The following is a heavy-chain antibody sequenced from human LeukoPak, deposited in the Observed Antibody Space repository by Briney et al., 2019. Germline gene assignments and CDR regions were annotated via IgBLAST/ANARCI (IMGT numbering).Heavy chain of an antibody. Sequence: ASVKVSCKASGYTFTGYYMHWVRQAPGQGLEWMGWINPNNGGTNYAQKFQGRVTMTRDTSISTAYMELSRLRSDDTAVYYCARGSDDFWSGYSPSYWGQGTLVTVSS. CDR3: ARGSDDFWSGYSPSY. V-gene: IGHV1-2*02. J-gene: IGHJ4*02. CDR2: INPNNGGT. D-gene: IGHD3-3*01. CDR1: GYTFTGYY.